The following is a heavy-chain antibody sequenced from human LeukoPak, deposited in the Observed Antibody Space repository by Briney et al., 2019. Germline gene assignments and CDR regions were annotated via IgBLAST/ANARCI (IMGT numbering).Heavy chain of an antibody. D-gene: IGHD1-14*01. V-gene: IGHV1-2*02. J-gene: IGHJ4*02. Sequence: ASVKVSCKASGYTFTGYHLHWMRQAPGQGLEWMGWINPHSGDTKSVQWFQGRVTMTRDTSISTAYMELSRLRSDDTGVYYCAREDGCWRTIDYWGQGTLVTVSS. CDR1: GYTFTGYH. CDR3: AREDGCWRTIDY. CDR2: INPHSGDT.